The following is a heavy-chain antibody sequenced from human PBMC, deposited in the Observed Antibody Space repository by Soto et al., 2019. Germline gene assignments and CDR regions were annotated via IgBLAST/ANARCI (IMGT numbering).Heavy chain of an antibody. Sequence: SVKVSCKASGGTFSSYAISWVRQAPGQGLEWMGGIIPIFGTANYAQKFQGRVTITADKSTSTAYMELSRLRSEDTAVYYCARVRIIVGVNLGVDYYYGMDVWGQGTTVTVSS. J-gene: IGHJ6*02. D-gene: IGHD1-26*01. CDR2: IIPIFGTA. V-gene: IGHV1-69*06. CDR3: ARVRIIVGVNLGVDYYYGMDV. CDR1: GGTFSSYA.